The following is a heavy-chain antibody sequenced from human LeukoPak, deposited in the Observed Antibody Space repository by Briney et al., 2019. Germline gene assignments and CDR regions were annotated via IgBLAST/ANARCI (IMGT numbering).Heavy chain of an antibody. CDR2: ISYDGSNK. D-gene: IGHD4-23*01. V-gene: IGHV3-30*01. Sequence: PGGSLRLSCAASGFTFSSYAMHWVRQAPGKGLEWVAVISYDGSNKYYADSVKGRFTISRDNSKNTLYLQMNSLRAEDTAVYYRARDPYGGKRGYYFDYWGQGTLVTVSS. J-gene: IGHJ4*02. CDR3: ARDPYGGKRGYYFDY. CDR1: GFTFSSYA.